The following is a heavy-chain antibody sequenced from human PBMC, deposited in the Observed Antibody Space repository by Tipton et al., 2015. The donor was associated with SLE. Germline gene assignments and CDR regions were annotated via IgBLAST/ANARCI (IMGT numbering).Heavy chain of an antibody. V-gene: IGHV4-59*08. CDR1: GVSISSYY. CDR3: ARHYYGVDYYGLDV. Sequence: TLSLTCTVSGVSISSYYWSWIRQPPGKGLEWIGFIYYSGATNYNPSLKSRVTISVDTSKNQFSLKLSSVTAADTAVYYCARHYYGVDYYGLDVWGQGTTVTVSS. D-gene: IGHD3-22*01. J-gene: IGHJ6*02. CDR2: IYYSGAT.